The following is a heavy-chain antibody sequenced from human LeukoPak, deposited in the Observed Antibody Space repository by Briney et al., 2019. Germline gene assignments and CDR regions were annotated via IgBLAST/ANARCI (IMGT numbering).Heavy chain of an antibody. J-gene: IGHJ6*03. V-gene: IGHV3-53*01. CDR3: ARAVPHYYHYYMYV. Sequence: GGSLRLSCAASGFTVSSNYMSWVRQAPGKGLEWVSVIYSGGSTYYADSVKGRFTISRDNSKNTLYLQMNSLRAEDTAVYYCARAVPHYYHYYMYVWGKGTTVTVSS. CDR1: GFTVSSNY. CDR2: IYSGGST.